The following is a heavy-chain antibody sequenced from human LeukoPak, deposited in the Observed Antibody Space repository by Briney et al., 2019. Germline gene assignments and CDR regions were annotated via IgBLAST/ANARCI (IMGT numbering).Heavy chain of an antibody. CDR2: ISGSGGST. CDR1: GFTFSSYA. V-gene: IGHV3-23*01. J-gene: IGHJ2*01. D-gene: IGHD7-27*01. CDR3: AKVLGFNWESPTGYFNL. Sequence: PGGSLRLSCAASGFTFSSYAMSWVRQAPGKGLEWVSAISGSGGSTYYADSVKGRFTISRDNSKNTLFLQMNSLGAEDTAVFYCAKVLGFNWESPTGYFNLWGRGTLVTVSS.